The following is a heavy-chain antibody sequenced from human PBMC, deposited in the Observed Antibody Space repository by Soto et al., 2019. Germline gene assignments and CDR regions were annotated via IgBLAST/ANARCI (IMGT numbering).Heavy chain of an antibody. CDR3: VRVVAIPGYPDN. V-gene: IGHV1-69*06. Sequence: SVKVSCKTSGATFSSSAITWVRQAPGQGLEWMGGIVPTVDTSTYAQKFQGRVTITADKFTNTVYMELSSLRSDDTAVYYCVRVVAIPGYPDNWGQGTLVTVSS. J-gene: IGHJ4*02. D-gene: IGHD5-12*01. CDR2: IVPTVDTS. CDR1: GATFSSSA.